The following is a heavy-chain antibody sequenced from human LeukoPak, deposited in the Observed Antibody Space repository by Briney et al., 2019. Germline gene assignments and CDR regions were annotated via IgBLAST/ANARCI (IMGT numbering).Heavy chain of an antibody. CDR1: GFTFSSYG. CDR2: IWYDGSNK. J-gene: IGHJ4*02. CDR3: ARAGRSGSYYGEFDY. V-gene: IGHV3-33*01. D-gene: IGHD1-26*01. Sequence: GRSLRLSCAASGFTFSSYGMHWVRRAPGKGLEWVAVIWYDGSNKYYADSVKGRFTISRDNSKNTLYLQMNSLRAEDTAVYYCARAGRSGSYYGEFDYWGQGTLVTVSS.